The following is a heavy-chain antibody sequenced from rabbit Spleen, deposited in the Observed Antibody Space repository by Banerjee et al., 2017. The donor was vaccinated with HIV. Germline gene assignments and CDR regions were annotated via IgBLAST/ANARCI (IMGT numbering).Heavy chain of an antibody. Sequence: QALEESGGDLVKPGASLTLTCIASGVSFSGDSFSGESYMCWVRQAPGKGLEWIVCIDTGSSGFTYFASWAKGRFTISKTSSTTVTLQMTSLTAADTATYFCARGTYNSYEFWGPGSLVTVS. V-gene: IGHV1S40*01. D-gene: IGHD6-1*01. CDR1: GVSFSGDSFSGESY. CDR2: IDTGSSGFT. J-gene: IGHJ2*01. CDR3: ARGTYNSYEF.